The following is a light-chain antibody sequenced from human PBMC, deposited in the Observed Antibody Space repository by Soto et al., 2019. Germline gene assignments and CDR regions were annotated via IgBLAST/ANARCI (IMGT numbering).Light chain of an antibody. V-gene: IGKV1-5*03. CDR3: LQHNSYPWT. J-gene: IGKJ1*01. Sequence: DIQMTQSPSTLSGSVGDRVTITCRASQTISSWLAWYQQKPGKAPKLLIYKASTLKSGVPSRFGGSGSGTEFTLTISSLQPEDFATYYCLQHNSYPWTVGQGTKVDSK. CDR1: QTISSW. CDR2: KAS.